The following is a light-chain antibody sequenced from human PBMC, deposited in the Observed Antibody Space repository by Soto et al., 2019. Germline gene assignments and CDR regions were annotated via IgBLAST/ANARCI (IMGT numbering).Light chain of an antibody. Sequence: DIQMTQSPSSLSASVGDRVTITCQASQAISNYLSWFQQKPGKAPKLLIYDASDLETGVPSRFSGSWSGTDFTFTISSLQPEDVAAYYCEQYDSLPLTFGGGTRVEIK. J-gene: IGKJ4*01. CDR2: DAS. CDR3: EQYDSLPLT. V-gene: IGKV1-33*01. CDR1: QAISNY.